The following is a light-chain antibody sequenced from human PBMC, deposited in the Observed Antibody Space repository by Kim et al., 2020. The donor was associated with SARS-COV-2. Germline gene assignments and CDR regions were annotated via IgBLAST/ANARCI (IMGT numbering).Light chain of an antibody. V-gene: IGLV2-14*04. CDR2: GVS. J-gene: IGLJ3*02. CDR3: SSYTSRVTLV. CDR1: GSDVGGYDY. Sequence: GQSITNSCTGTGSDVGGYDYVSWYQQHPGKAPKLIIYGVSRRPSGVSNRFSGSKSGNTASLTISGLQADDEADYYCSSYTSRVTLVFGGGTKVTVL.